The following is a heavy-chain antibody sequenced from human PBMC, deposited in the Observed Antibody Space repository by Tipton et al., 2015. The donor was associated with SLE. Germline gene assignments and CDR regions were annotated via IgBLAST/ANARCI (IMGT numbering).Heavy chain of an antibody. CDR2: INHGRST. CDR3: AREKWDAFDI. J-gene: IGHJ3*02. D-gene: IGHD2-8*01. CDR1: GGSFSGYY. Sequence: LRLSCAVYGGSFSGYYWSWIRQPPGRGLEWIGEINHGRSTNYNPSLKSRVTISVDTSKNQFSLKLSSVTAADTAVYYCAREKWDAFDIWGQGTMVTVSS. V-gene: IGHV4-34*01.